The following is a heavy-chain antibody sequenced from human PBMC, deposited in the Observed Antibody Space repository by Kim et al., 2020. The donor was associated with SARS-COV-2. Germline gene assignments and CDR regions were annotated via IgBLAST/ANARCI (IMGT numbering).Heavy chain of an antibody. CDR1: GGSISSYY. D-gene: IGHD3-3*01. CDR3: ASSPIPSSKFWSGYLYTSDYYYMDV. CDR2: IYYSGST. Sequence: SETLSLTCTVSGGSISSYYWSWIRQPPGKGLEWIGYIYYSGSTNYNPSLKSRVTISVDTSKNQFSLKLSSVTAADTAVYYCASSPIPSSKFWSGYLYTSDYYYMDVWGKGTTVTVSS. V-gene: IGHV4-59*01. J-gene: IGHJ6*03.